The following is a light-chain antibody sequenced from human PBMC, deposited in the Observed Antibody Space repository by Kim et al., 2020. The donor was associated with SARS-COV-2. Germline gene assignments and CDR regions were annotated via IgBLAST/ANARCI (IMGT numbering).Light chain of an antibody. CDR2: GAS. CDR1: QSVSSN. J-gene: IGKJ1*01. CDR3: QQYNNWPQGT. Sequence: EIVMTQSPATLSVSPGERATLSCRASQSVSSNLAWYQQKPGQAPRLLIYGASIRATGIPARFSGSGSGTEFTLTISILQSEDFAVYYCQQYNNWPQGTFGQGTKVDIK. V-gene: IGKV3D-15*03.